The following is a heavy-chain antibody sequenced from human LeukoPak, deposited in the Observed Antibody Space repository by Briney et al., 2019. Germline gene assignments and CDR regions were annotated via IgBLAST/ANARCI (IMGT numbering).Heavy chain of an antibody. CDR3: ARDYVETKGFDY. Sequence: ASVKVSCKAPGYTFTSYDINWVRQATGQGLEWMGWMNPNSGNTGYAQKFQGRVTMTRNTSISTAYMELSSLRSEDTAVYYCARDYVETKGFDYWGQGTLVTVSS. D-gene: IGHD3-16*01. CDR1: GYTFTSYD. J-gene: IGHJ4*02. V-gene: IGHV1-8*01. CDR2: MNPNSGNT.